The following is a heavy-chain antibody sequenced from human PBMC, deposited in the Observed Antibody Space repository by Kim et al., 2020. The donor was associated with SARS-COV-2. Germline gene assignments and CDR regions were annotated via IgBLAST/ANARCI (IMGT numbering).Heavy chain of an antibody. CDR3: ARGRGYNTGWPHFDS. V-gene: IGHV4-61*01. CDR2: LYYSGST. Sequence: SETLSLTCTVSGDSVTSDTYFWNWIRQPPGRGLEWIGYLYYSGSTNYNPSLENRVTISVDASKNHFSLKLISVTAADTAVYYCARGRGYNTGWPHFDSWG. CDR1: GDSVTSDTYF. D-gene: IGHD6-19*01. J-gene: IGHJ4*01.